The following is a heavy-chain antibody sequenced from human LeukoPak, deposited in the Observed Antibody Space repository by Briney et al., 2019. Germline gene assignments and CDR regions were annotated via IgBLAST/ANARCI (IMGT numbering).Heavy chain of an antibody. CDR1: GFTFSSYG. CDR2: IWYDGSNK. D-gene: IGHD2-2*01. J-gene: IGHJ6*02. Sequence: QPGRSLRLSCAASGFTFSSYGMHWVRQAPGKGLEWVAVIWYDGSNKYYADSVKGRFTISRDNSKNTLYLQMNSLRAEDTAVYYCARDVVPSAAEIYYYYGMDVWGQGTTVTVSS. CDR3: ARDVVPSAAEIYYYYGMDV. V-gene: IGHV3-30*19.